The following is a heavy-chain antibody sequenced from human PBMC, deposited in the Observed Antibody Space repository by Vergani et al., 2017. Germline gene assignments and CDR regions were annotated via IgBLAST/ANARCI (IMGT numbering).Heavy chain of an antibody. V-gene: IGHV2-5*01. D-gene: IGHD3-9*01. CDR2: VYWNDDE. Sequence: QITLRESGPTLVKPTQTLTLTCTFSGFSLTTGGEGVGWIRQPPGRALEWLAFVYWNDDERYSPSLKSRVTITKDTSKTEVILTMATMDPVDTATYYCVQRLGYFDWDGAFDVWGPGTMVTVSS. CDR3: VQRLGYFDWDGAFDV. J-gene: IGHJ3*01. CDR1: GFSLTTGGEG.